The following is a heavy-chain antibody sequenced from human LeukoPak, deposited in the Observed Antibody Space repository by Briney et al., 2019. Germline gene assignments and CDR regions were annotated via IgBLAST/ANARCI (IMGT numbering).Heavy chain of an antibody. V-gene: IGHV4-34*01. CDR3: ATSSTDDSSGYCPY. D-gene: IGHD3-22*01. J-gene: IGHJ4*02. CDR2: INHSGST. Sequence: KPSETLSLTCAVYGGSFSGYYWSWIRQPPGKGLDSIGEINHSGSTNYNPSLKSRVTISVDTSKNQFSLKLSSVTAADTAVYYCATSSTDDSSGYCPYWGQGTLVTVSP. CDR1: GGSFSGYY.